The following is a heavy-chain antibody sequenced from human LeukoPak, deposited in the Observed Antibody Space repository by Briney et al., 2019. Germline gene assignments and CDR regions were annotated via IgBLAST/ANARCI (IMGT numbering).Heavy chain of an antibody. Sequence: SQTLSLTCAISGDSVSSNSVTWNWIRQSPSRGLEWLGGTYYRSTWYNDYAVSVRGRITVNPDTSKNQFSLHLNSVTPEDTAVYYCARRLTQYDCFDPWGQGILVTVSS. D-gene: IGHD2-2*01. J-gene: IGHJ5*02. V-gene: IGHV6-1*01. CDR1: GDSVSSNSVT. CDR2: TYYRSTWYN. CDR3: ARRLTQYDCFDP.